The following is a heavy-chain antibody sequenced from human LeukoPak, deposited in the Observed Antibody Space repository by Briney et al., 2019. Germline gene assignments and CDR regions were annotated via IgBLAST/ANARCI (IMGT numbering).Heavy chain of an antibody. Sequence: GGSLRLSCAASGFTFSSFFMTWVRQAPGKGLEWVSSITGSSGTTSYADSVKGRFTISRDNSENTLYLHMNSLRADDTAVYYCAKGKGMVSNNYCFDRWGLGSLVTVSS. J-gene: IGHJ4*02. CDR2: ITGSSGTT. V-gene: IGHV3-23*01. D-gene: IGHD1-20*01. CDR3: AKGKGMVSNNYCFDR. CDR1: GFTFSSFF.